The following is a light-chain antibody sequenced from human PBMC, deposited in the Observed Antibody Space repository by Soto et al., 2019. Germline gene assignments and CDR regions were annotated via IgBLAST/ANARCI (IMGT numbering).Light chain of an antibody. J-gene: IGKJ1*01. CDR1: QTLSKW. CDR2: KAS. Sequence: DIQMTQSPSTLSASVGDRVTITCRASQTLSKWLAWYQQKPERPPKLLIYKASSLQSGVPSRFSGSGSGTEFTLTISSLQPDDFAVYHCQQYHNWPSWTFGQGTKVEAK. CDR3: QQYHNWPSWT. V-gene: IGKV1-5*03.